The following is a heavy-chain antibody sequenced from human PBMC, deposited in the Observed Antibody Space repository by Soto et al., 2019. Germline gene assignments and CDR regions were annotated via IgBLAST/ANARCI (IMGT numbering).Heavy chain of an antibody. CDR2: ISDSGETT. V-gene: IGHV3-23*01. J-gene: IGHJ4*02. D-gene: IGHD5-18*01. Sequence: EVQLLESGRGLVRPWGSLRLSCAASGFSFSNYAMSWVRQAPGKGLERISAISDSGETTYYADSVRGQFTISRDNSGATVFLQMSCLRAEDTVLSYCAMEEWLIQGHVDYWCQGNLVTVSS. CDR3: AMEEWLIQGHVDY. CDR1: GFSFSNYA.